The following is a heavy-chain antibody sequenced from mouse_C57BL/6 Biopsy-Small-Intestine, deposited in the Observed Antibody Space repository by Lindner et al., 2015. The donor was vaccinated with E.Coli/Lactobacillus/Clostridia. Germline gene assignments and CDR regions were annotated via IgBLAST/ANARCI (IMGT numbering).Heavy chain of an antibody. J-gene: IGHJ4*01. CDR3: ARDTGRVYDSGDY. V-gene: IGHV1-74*01. CDR2: IIPMVGIG. D-gene: IGHD2-3*01. Sequence: SVKVSCKASGGTFSTYAISWVRQAPGQGLEWMGRIIPMVGIGDYAQKFQGRVTITADKSTNTAYMELSSLRSEDTAFYYCARDTGRVYDSGDYWGQGTMVTVSS. CDR1: GGTFSTYA.